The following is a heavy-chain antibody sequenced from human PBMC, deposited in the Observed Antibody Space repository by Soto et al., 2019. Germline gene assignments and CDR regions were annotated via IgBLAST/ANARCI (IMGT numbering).Heavy chain of an antibody. J-gene: IGHJ4*02. CDR3: AGERLDDAAKGIDY. Sequence: QVQLVQSGAEVKEPGSSVKVSCKASGGTFSTHTFSWVRQAPGQGLEWMGRIIPILDIPNYAQRIQGRVNFRADRSTDTGYIELNSLSWKDTAVDFRAGERLDDAAKGIDYWVQGTLVTVCS. CDR2: IIPILDIP. D-gene: IGHD1-1*01. V-gene: IGHV1-69*04. CDR1: GGTFSTHT.